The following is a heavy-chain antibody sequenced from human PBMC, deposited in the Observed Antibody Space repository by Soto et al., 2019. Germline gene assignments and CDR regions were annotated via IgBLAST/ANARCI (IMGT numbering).Heavy chain of an antibody. J-gene: IGHJ4*02. CDR3: ARHGYNYGGGYFDY. D-gene: IGHD5-18*01. Sequence: EVQLVESGGGLVQPGGSLRLSCAASGVTVSSNYMSWVRQAPGKGLEWVSVIYSGGSNYYADSVKGSFTISSDNSKNTLYLQMNSLGAEDTAVYYCARHGYNYGGGYFDYGGQGTLVTVS. CDR1: GVTVSSNY. V-gene: IGHV3-66*04. CDR2: IYSGGSN.